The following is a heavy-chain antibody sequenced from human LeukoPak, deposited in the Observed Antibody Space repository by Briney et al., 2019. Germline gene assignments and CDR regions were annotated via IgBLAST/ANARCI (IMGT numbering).Heavy chain of an antibody. Sequence: SETLSLTCTVSGGSVSSGSNYWSWIRQPPGKRLEWIGYIYYSGSTNYNPSLKSRVTISVDTSKNQFSLKLSSVTAADTAVYYCARRRVGMIAPSGAFDIWGQGTMVTVSS. V-gene: IGHV4-61*01. J-gene: IGHJ3*02. CDR3: ARRRVGMIAPSGAFDI. D-gene: IGHD3-22*01. CDR2: IYYSGST. CDR1: GGSVSSGSNY.